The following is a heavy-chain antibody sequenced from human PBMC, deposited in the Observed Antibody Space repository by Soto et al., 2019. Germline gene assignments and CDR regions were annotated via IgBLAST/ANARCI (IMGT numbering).Heavy chain of an antibody. J-gene: IGHJ6*03. Sequence: SETLSLTCPVSGVAISSYYWSWIRQPPGKGLEWIGYVYSSGRTNYNPSLKSRVTISLDTSKNQFSLRLSSVTAADTAVYYCARAKSYDFWSSYPRPYFGYYYMDVWGKGTTVTVSS. D-gene: IGHD3-3*01. CDR3: ARAKSYDFWSSYPRPYFGYYYMDV. CDR1: GVAISSYY. CDR2: VYSSGRT. V-gene: IGHV4-59*01.